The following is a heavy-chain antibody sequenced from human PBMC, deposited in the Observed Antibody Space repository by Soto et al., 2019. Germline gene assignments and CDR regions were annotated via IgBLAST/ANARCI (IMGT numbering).Heavy chain of an antibody. D-gene: IGHD6-19*01. Sequence: QVQLQQWGAGLLKPSETLSLTCAVYGGSFSGYYWSWIRQPPGKGLEWIGEINHSGSTNYNPSLKSRATLSVNTSTNQFSLKLSSVTAADTAVYYCARRIAVAGSPFVDYWGQGTLVTVSS. CDR2: INHSGST. CDR3: ARRIAVAGSPFVDY. J-gene: IGHJ4*02. CDR1: GGSFSGYY. V-gene: IGHV4-34*01.